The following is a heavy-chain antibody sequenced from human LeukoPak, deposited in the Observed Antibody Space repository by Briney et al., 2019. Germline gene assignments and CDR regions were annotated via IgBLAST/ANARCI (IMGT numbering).Heavy chain of an antibody. CDR2: INNSGST. J-gene: IGHJ4*02. CDR3: ASGDGGNSDADY. V-gene: IGHV4-34*01. CDR1: GGSFSGYY. Sequence: SETLSLTCVVYGGSFSGYYWSWIRQPPGKGLEWIGEINNSGSTNYNPSLKSRVTISVDTSKNQFSLKLSSVTAADTAVYYCASGDGGNSDADYWGQGTLVTVSS. D-gene: IGHD4-23*01.